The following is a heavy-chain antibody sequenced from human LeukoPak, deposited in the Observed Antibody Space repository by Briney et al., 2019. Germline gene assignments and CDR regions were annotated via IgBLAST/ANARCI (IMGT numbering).Heavy chain of an antibody. D-gene: IGHD6-19*01. CDR1: GITFSTST. CDR3: ARDSLPMAVTGPFDH. V-gene: IGHV3-48*01. J-gene: IGHJ4*02. CDR2: ISGSSSTI. Sequence: GGSLRLSCAASGITFSTSTMNWVRQAPGKGLEWVSYISGSSSTIYYADSVKGRFTVSRDNAGNSLYLQMNSLRAEDTAIYYCARDSLPMAVTGPFDHWGQGALVTVPS.